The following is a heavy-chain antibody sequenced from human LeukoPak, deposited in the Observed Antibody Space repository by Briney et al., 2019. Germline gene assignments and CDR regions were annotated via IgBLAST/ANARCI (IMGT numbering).Heavy chain of an antibody. D-gene: IGHD5-12*01. Sequence: PSETLSLTCTVSGGSISSYYWCWIWHPAGQGQELIGRIYTSGSTNYNPFLKGRVTMSVDTSKNQFSLKVGSVAAADTAVYYWARAQVATVAFFDYWGQGTLVTVSS. CDR3: ARAQVATVAFFDY. J-gene: IGHJ4*02. CDR1: GGSISSYY. CDR2: IYTSGST. V-gene: IGHV4-4*07.